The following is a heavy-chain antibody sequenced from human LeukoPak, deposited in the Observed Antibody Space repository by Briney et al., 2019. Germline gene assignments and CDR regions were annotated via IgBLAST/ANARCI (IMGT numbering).Heavy chain of an antibody. CDR3: AQGGLRLDY. Sequence: GGSLRLSCAASGFTFSSYGMHWVRQAPGKGLEWVTFIRYDGSLEFYADSVEGRFTTSRDNSNNTLYLQMNSLRTEDTAVYYCAQGGLRLDYWGQGTLVTVSS. CDR2: IRYDGSLE. CDR1: GFTFSSYG. V-gene: IGHV3-30*02. J-gene: IGHJ4*02.